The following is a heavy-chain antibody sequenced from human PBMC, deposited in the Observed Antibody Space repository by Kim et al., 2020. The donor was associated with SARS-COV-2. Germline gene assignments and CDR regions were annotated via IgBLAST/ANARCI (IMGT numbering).Heavy chain of an antibody. CDR1: GFTFSSYA. D-gene: IGHD3-9*01. V-gene: IGHV3-30*04. J-gene: IGHJ6*02. CDR2: ISYDGSNK. Sequence: GGSLRLSCAASGFTFSSYAMHWVRQAPGKGLEWVAVISYDGSNKYYADSVKGRFTISRDNSKNTLYLQMNSLRAEDTAVYYCARDMDEITIFLGDDYYYYSGMDVWGQGTTVTVSS. CDR3: ARDMDEITIFLGDDYYYYSGMDV.